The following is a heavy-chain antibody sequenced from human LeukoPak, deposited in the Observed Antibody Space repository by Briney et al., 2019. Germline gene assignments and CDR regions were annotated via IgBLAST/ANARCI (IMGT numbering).Heavy chain of an antibody. D-gene: IGHD3-9*01. CDR1: GFTFSSYS. CDR2: ISSSSSYI. Sequence: GGSLRLSCAASGFTFSSYSMNWVRQAPGKGLEWVSSISSSSSYIYYADSVKGRFTISRDNAKNSLYLQMNSLRAEDTAVYYCARDQERYFDWLSHYYYYYMDVWGKGTTVTVSS. J-gene: IGHJ6*03. V-gene: IGHV3-21*01. CDR3: ARDQERYFDWLSHYYYYYMDV.